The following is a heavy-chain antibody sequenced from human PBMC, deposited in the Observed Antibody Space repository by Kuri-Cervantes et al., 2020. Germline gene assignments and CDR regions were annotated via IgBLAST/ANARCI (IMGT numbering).Heavy chain of an antibody. CDR1: GFTFTSSA. CDR2: IVVGSGNT. V-gene: IGHV1-58*01. Sequence: SVKVSCKASGFTFTSSAVQWVRQARGQRLEWIGWIVVGSGNTNYAQKFQGRVTMTRDTSTSTVYMELSSLRSEDTAVYYCARVIEYSSGYDYWGQGTLVTVSS. D-gene: IGHD6-25*01. J-gene: IGHJ4*02. CDR3: ARVIEYSSGYDY.